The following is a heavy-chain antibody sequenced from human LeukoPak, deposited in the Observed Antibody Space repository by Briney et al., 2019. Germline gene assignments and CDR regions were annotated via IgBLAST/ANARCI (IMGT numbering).Heavy chain of an antibody. CDR2: INSGGSAV. Sequence: PGGSLTLTCAASGFTFSTYNMLWARQTPGKGLEWLFYINSGGSAVHYAGSVKDRFTFSRDNAKNSLYLQMNSLRVEDTGIYYCARVGSRGDWFDYWGQGIRVTVSS. V-gene: IGHV3-48*01. CDR1: GFTFSTYN. D-gene: IGHD1-26*01. CDR3: ARVGSRGDWFDY. J-gene: IGHJ5*01.